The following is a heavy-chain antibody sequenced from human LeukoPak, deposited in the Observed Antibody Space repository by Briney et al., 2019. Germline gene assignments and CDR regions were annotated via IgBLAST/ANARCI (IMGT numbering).Heavy chain of an antibody. CDR2: IKQDGSEK. J-gene: IGHJ4*02. CDR1: GFTFSSYW. CDR3: ARLWFGVYFDY. V-gene: IGHV3-7*03. D-gene: IGHD3-10*01. Sequence: GGSLRLSCAASGFTFSSYWMSWVRQAPGKGLEWVANIKQDGSEKYYVDSVKGRFTISRDNAKNSLYQQMNSLRAEDTAVYYCARLWFGVYFDYWGQGTLVTVSS.